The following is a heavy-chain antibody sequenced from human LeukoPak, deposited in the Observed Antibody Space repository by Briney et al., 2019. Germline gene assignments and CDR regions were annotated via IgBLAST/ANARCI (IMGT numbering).Heavy chain of an antibody. CDR3: ASKQWLEY. V-gene: IGHV4-39*07. CDR2: IYYSGNT. Sequence: PSETLSLTCTVSGGSISSGNYYWGWIRQPPGKGLEWIGSIYYSGNTYYNPSLKSRVTISVDTSKNQFSLKLSSVTAADTAVYYCASKQWLEYWGQGTLVTVSS. D-gene: IGHD6-19*01. CDR1: GGSISSGNYY. J-gene: IGHJ4*02.